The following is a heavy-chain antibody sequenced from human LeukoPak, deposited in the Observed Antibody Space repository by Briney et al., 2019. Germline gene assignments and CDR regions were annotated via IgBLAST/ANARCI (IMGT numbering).Heavy chain of an antibody. J-gene: IGHJ4*02. D-gene: IGHD1-26*01. V-gene: IGHV4-59*08. CDR1: GDSISAYF. Sequence: SETLSLTCTVSGDSISAYFWSWVRQPPGKGLEWIAFVHKTGSINYNPSLKSRATISMDTSNSQFSLHVNSVTAADTAVYYCTKYGGSPANYFDSWGPGTLVTVSP. CDR3: TKYGGSPANYFDS. CDR2: VHKTGSI.